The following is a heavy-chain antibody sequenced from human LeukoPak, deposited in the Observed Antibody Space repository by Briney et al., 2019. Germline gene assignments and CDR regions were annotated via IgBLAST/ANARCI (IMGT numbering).Heavy chain of an antibody. D-gene: IGHD4-11*01. J-gene: IGHJ4*02. CDR2: IYYSGRT. CDR1: GGSISSDY. Sequence: PSETLSLTCTVSGGSISSDYWSWIRQPPGKGLEWIGYIYYSGRTYYNPSLKSRITISVDTSKNQFSLKLSSVTAVDTAVYYCGRRFDSPHYWGQGTLVTVSS. CDR3: GRRFDSPHY. V-gene: IGHV4-59*01.